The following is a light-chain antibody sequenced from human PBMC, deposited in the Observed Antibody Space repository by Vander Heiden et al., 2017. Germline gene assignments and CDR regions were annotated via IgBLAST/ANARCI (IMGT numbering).Light chain of an antibody. J-gene: IGLJ2*01. CDR1: SSDVGGYNY. CDR2: DVT. V-gene: IGLV2-11*01. CDR3: CSYAGSYSVV. Sequence: QSALTQPRSVSGSPGQSVTISCTGTSSDVGGYNYVSWYQNHPGKVPKVLIDDVTQRPSGVPDRFSGSKSGNTASLTISGLQADDEADYFCCSYAGSYSVVFGGGTKLTVL.